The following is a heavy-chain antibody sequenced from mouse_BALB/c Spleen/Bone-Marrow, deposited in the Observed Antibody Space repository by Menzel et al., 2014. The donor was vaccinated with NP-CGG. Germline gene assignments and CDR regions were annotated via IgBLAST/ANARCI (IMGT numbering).Heavy chain of an antibody. Sequence: VKLMESGAELVRPGTSVKVSCKASGYAFTNYLIEWVKQRPGQGLEWIGVINPGSGGTNYNEKFKGKATLTADKSSSTAYMQLSSLTSDDSAVYFCARDGDYDEGYAMDYWGQGTPVTVSS. CDR3: ARDGDYDEGYAMDY. J-gene: IGHJ4*01. D-gene: IGHD2-4*01. CDR2: INPGSGGT. CDR1: GYAFTNYL. V-gene: IGHV1-54*01.